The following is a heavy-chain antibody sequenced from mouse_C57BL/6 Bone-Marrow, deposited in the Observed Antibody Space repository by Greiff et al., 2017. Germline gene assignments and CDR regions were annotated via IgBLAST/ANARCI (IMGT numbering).Heavy chain of an antibody. CDR1: GFTFSSYT. V-gene: IGHV5-9*01. CDR2: ISGGGGNT. CDR3: SRQVATVIATKYFDV. J-gene: IGHJ1*03. D-gene: IGHD1-1*01. Sequence: EVKLQESGGGLVKPGGSLKLSCAASGFTFSSYTMSWVRQTPEKRLQWVAAISGGGGNTYYPDSVKGRFTISRDNDKNILYLQRSSLRSEDTALYYCSRQVATVIATKYFDVWGTGNTESVSS.